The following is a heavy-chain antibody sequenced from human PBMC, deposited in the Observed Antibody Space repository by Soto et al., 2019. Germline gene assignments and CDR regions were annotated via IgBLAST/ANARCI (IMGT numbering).Heavy chain of an antibody. Sequence: PGESLRLSCSAAGYIFSSFWMSWLRQAPGKGLEWVASMNEYGSERYYVDSVKRRFTISRDNAKTSLYLQMDSLRAEDTAVYYCARATGADKEDYWGQGTLVTVSS. CDR2: MNEYGSER. J-gene: IGHJ4*02. D-gene: IGHD3-10*01. CDR1: GYIFSSFW. V-gene: IGHV3-7*04. CDR3: ARATGADKEDY.